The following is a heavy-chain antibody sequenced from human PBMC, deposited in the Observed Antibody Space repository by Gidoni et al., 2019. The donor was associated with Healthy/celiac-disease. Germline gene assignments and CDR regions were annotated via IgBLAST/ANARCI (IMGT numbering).Heavy chain of an antibody. J-gene: IGHJ4*02. D-gene: IGHD3-9*01. Sequence: QVQLVQSGAEVKKPGSSVKVSCKASGGTFSSYAISWVRQAPGQGLEWMGGIIPIFGTANYAQKFQGRVTITADESTSTAYMELSSLRSEDTAVYYCARDPHQPYDILTGYSPYYFDYWGQGTLVTVSS. CDR3: ARDPHQPYDILTGYSPYYFDY. CDR1: GGTFSSYA. V-gene: IGHV1-69*01. CDR2: IIPIFGTA.